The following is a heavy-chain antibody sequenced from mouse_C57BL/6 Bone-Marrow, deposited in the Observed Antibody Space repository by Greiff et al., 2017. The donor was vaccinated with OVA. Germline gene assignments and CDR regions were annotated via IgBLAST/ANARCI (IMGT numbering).Heavy chain of an antibody. CDR2: IYPGDGDT. V-gene: IGHV1-82*01. CDR3: ARHEDGYDASYFDY. J-gene: IGHJ2*01. D-gene: IGHD2-2*01. CDR1: GYAFSSSW. Sequence: LQESGPELVKPGASVKISCKASGYAFSSSWMNWVKQRPGKGLEWIGRIYPGDGDTNYNGKFKGTATLTADKSSSTAYMQLSSLTSEDSAVYFCARHEDGYDASYFDYWGQGTTLTVSA.